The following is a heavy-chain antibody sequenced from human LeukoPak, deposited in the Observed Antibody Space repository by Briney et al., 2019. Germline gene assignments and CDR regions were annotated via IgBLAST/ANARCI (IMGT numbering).Heavy chain of an antibody. CDR3: ARDSHYDFWSGYYTRPPHFDY. D-gene: IGHD3-3*01. Sequence: PGRSLRLSCAASGFTFSSYGMHWVRQAPGKGLEWVAVISYDGSNKYYADSVKGRFTISRDNSKNTLYLQMNSLRAEDTAVYYCARDSHYDFWSGYYTRPPHFDYWGQGTLVTVSS. CDR1: GFTFSSYG. J-gene: IGHJ4*02. CDR2: ISYDGSNK. V-gene: IGHV3-30*03.